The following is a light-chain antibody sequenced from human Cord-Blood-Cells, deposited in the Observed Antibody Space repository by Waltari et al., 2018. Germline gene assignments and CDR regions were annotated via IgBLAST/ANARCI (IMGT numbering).Light chain of an antibody. Sequence: DIQMTQSPSILSASVGDRVTITCRASQSISSCFAWYQQKPGKAPKLLIYQASSLESGVPSRFSGSGSGTEFTLTISSLQPDDFATYYCQQYNSYSWTFGQGTKVEIK. J-gene: IGKJ1*01. CDR1: QSISSC. V-gene: IGKV1-5*03. CDR2: QAS. CDR3: QQYNSYSWT.